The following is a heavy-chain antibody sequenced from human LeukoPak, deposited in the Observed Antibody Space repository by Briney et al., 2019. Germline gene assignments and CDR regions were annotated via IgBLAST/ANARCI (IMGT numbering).Heavy chain of an antibody. CDR2: FDPEDGET. CDR1: GYTLTELS. CDR3: ATVGLYYDFWSGYYRL. D-gene: IGHD3-3*01. J-gene: IGHJ4*02. V-gene: IGHV1-24*01. Sequence: ASVKVSCKVSGYTLTELSMHWVRQAPGKGLEWMGGFDPEDGETIYAQKFQGRVTMTKDTSTDTAYMELSSLRSEDTAVYYCATVGLYYDFWSGYYRLWGQGTLVTVSS.